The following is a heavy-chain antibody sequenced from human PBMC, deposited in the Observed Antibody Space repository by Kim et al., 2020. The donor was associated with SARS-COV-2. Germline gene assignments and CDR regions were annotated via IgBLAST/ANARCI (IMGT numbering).Heavy chain of an antibody. V-gene: IGHV1-46*01. J-gene: IGHJ4*02. CDR3: ARDHATSEDSSGTFDY. CDR1: GYTFTSYY. Sequence: ASVKVSCKASGYTFTSYYMHWVRQAPGQGLEWMGIINPSGGSTSYAQKFQGRVTMTRDTSTSTVYMELSSLRSEDTAVYYCARDHATSEDSSGTFDYWGQGTLVTVSS. CDR2: INPSGGST. D-gene: IGHD3-22*01.